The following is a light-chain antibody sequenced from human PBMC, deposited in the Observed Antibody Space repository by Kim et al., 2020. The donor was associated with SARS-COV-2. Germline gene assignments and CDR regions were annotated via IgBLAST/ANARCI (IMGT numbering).Light chain of an antibody. CDR1: QGISNY. J-gene: IGKJ1*01. V-gene: IGKV1-27*01. CDR3: QQCKGAPWT. Sequence: ASVGDRVTITCRVSQGISNYLAWYQQKPGKVPKLLIYAASALRSGVPSRFSGSGSGTDFTLTITSLQPEDVAVYYCQQCKGAPWTFGHGTKVDIK. CDR2: AAS.